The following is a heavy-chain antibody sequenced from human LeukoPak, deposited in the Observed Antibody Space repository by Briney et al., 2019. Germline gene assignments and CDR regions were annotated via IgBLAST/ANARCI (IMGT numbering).Heavy chain of an antibody. V-gene: IGHV3-48*03. CDR2: ISSSGSTI. Sequence: GGSLRLSCAASGFTFSSYEMNWVRQAPGKGLEWVSYISSSGSTIYYADSVKGRFTISRDNAKNSLYLQMNSLRAEDTAVYYCARDNSVGGIAWWFDPWGQGTLVTVSS. J-gene: IGHJ5*02. D-gene: IGHD3-16*02. CDR3: ARDNSVGGIAWWFDP. CDR1: GFTFSSYE.